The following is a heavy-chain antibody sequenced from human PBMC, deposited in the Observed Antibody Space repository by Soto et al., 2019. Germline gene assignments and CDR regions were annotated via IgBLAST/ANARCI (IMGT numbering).Heavy chain of an antibody. Sequence: EVQLVESGGGLVQPGGSLRLSCVASEFTLSSYWMHWVRQAPGKGLVWVSRINSDGSITSYADSVKGRFTISRDNAKNTLYLQMNSLRAEDTAVYYCARDFGTYYYGSGSYGDVWGEGTTVTVSS. D-gene: IGHD3-10*01. V-gene: IGHV3-74*01. CDR1: EFTLSSYW. J-gene: IGHJ6*04. CDR3: ARDFGTYYYGSGSYGDV. CDR2: INSDGSIT.